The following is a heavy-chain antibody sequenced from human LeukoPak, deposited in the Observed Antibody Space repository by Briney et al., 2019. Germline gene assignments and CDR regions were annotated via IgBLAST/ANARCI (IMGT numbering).Heavy chain of an antibody. CDR1: GYTFTSYG. J-gene: IGHJ4*02. CDR2: ISAYNGNT. D-gene: IGHD2-15*01. Sequence: ASVKVSCKASGYTFTSYGISWVRQAPGQGLEWMGWISAYNGNTNYAQKLQGRVTMTTDTSTSTAYMELRSLRSDDTAVYYCARVDCSGGSSQEYYFDYWGQGTLVTVSS. CDR3: ARVDCSGGSSQEYYFDY. V-gene: IGHV1-18*01.